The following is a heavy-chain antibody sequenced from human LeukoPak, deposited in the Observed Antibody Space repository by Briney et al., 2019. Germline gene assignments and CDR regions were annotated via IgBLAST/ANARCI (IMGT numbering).Heavy chain of an antibody. V-gene: IGHV1-2*02. Sequence: ASVKVSCKASGYTFTGYYMHWVRQAPGQGLEWMGWINPNSGGTNYAQKFQGRVTMTRDTSISTAYMELSRLRSDDTAMYYCSSPLWELPPGGFDPWGQGTLVTVSS. CDR1: GYTFTGYY. J-gene: IGHJ5*02. CDR3: SSPLWELPPGGFDP. D-gene: IGHD1-7*01. CDR2: INPNSGGT.